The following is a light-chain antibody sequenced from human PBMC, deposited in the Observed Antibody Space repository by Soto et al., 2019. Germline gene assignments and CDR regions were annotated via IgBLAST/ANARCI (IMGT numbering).Light chain of an antibody. V-gene: IGKV1-5*03. CDR3: QQYNSYSRNT. Sequence: DILMTQSPSTLSASVGDRVTITCRASQSISSWLAWYQQKPGKAPKLLIYKASSLESGGPSRFSGSGSGTEFTLTISSLQPDDFASYYCQQYNSYSRNTFGQGTKLEIK. J-gene: IGKJ2*01. CDR1: QSISSW. CDR2: KAS.